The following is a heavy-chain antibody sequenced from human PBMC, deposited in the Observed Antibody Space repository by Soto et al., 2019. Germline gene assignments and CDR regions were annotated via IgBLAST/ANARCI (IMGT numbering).Heavy chain of an antibody. J-gene: IGHJ5*02. Sequence: APGQGLEWMGVINPSGGSTSYAQNFQGRVTMTRDTSTSTVYMELSRLRSEDTAVDYCDXXXXXXXXXDPWGQGTLVTVSS. CDR2: INPSGGST. CDR3: DXXXXXXXXXDP. V-gene: IGHV1-46*01.